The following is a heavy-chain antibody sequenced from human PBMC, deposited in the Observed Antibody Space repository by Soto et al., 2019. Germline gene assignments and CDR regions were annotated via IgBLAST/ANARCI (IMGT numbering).Heavy chain of an antibody. D-gene: IGHD3-9*01. CDR1: GGSISRYY. CDR2: IYYSGST. Sequence: SETLSLTGTVSGGSISRYYWSWIRQPPGKGLEWIGYIYYSGSTNYNPSLKSRVTISVDTSKNQFSLKLSSVTAADTAVYYCAIFFFDWAPAEIYTRGLEDLLTISS. CDR3: AIFFFDWAPAEIYT. V-gene: IGHV4-59*01. J-gene: IGHJ4*02.